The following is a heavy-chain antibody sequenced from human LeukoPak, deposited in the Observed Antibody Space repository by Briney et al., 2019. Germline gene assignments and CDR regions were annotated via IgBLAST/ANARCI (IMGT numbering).Heavy chain of an antibody. CDR2: ISYDGSNK. CDR3: AKEITSIVGAKGYFDY. D-gene: IGHD1-26*01. V-gene: IGHV3-30*18. J-gene: IGHJ4*02. Sequence: GGSLRLSCEASGFTFSSYGMHWVRQAPGKGLEWVAVISYDGSNKYYADSVKGRFTISRDNSKNTLYLQMNSLRAEDAAVYYCAKEITSIVGAKGYFDYWGQGTLVTVSS. CDR1: GFTFSSYG.